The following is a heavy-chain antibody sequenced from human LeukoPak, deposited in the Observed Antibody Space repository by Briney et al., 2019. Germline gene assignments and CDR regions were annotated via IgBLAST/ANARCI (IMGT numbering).Heavy chain of an antibody. CDR3: ARGGLAVAGPVTNWFDP. CDR1: GYTFTSYD. V-gene: IGHV7-4-1*02. J-gene: IGHJ5*02. Sequence: GASVKVSCKASGYTFTSYDINWVRQAPGQGLEWMGWINTNTGNPTYAQGFTGRFVFSLDTSVSTAYLQISSLKAEDTAVYYCARGGLAVAGPVTNWFDPWGQGTLVTVSS. CDR2: INTNTGNP. D-gene: IGHD6-19*01.